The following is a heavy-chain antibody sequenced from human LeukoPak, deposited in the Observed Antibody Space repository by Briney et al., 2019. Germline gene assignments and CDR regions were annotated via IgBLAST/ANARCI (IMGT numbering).Heavy chain of an antibody. CDR2: ISSDGSTI. CDR3: AELGITMIGGI. Sequence: GGSLRLSCAASGFTFSTYSMNWVRQAPGKGLQWVSYISSDGSTIYYADSVKGRFTISRDNAKNSLYLQMNSLRAEDTAVYYCAELGITMIGGIWGNRDTFTISS. CDR1: GFTFSTYS. V-gene: IGHV3-48*04. D-gene: IGHD3-10*02. J-gene: IGHJ6*04.